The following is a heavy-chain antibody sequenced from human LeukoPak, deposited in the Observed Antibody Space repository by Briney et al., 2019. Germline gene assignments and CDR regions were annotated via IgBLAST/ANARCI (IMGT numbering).Heavy chain of an antibody. CDR1: GGSISSYY. D-gene: IGHD4-4*01. CDR3: ARFDYSNIYGMDV. CDR2: IYYSESN. Sequence: PSETLSLTCTVSGGSISSYYWNWIRQPPGKGLEGIGYIYYSESNNYNPSLKSRVTISVDTSKNQFSLKLTSVTAADTAVYYCARFDYSNIYGMDVWGQGTTVTVSS. V-gene: IGHV4-59*01. J-gene: IGHJ6*02.